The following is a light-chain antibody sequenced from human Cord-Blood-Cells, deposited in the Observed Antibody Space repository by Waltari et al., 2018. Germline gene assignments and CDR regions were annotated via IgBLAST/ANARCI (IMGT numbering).Light chain of an antibody. J-gene: IGLJ3*02. V-gene: IGLV9-49*01. CDR1: SGARTDK. CDR2: GGTGGIVG. CDR3: GADHGSGSNFVSV. Sequence: QPVLTQPPSASASLGASVTPTRPLSSGARTDKVDGYQQITGQGPRFVRRGGTGGIVGSKGDGIPDRFSVLGSGLNRYLTIKNIQEEDESDYHCGADHGSGSNFVSVFGGGTKLTVL.